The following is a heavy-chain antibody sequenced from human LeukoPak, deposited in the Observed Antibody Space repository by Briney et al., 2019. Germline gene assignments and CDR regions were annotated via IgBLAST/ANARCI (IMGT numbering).Heavy chain of an antibody. CDR1: GFTFSSYE. CDR3: ARASGIAVAGAYFDY. J-gene: IGHJ4*02. Sequence: PGGSLRLSCAASGFTFSSYEMNWVRQAPGKGLEWVSYISSSSSTIYYADSVKGRFTISRDNAKNSLYLQMNSLRAEDTAVYYCARASGIAVAGAYFDYWGQGTLVTVSS. D-gene: IGHD6-19*01. CDR2: ISSSSSTI. V-gene: IGHV3-48*01.